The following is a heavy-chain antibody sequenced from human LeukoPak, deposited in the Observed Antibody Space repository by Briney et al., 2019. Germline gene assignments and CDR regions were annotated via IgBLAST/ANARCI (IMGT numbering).Heavy chain of an antibody. CDR1: GFTVSSNY. D-gene: IGHD3-10*01. CDR3: ARELHGSGDY. CDR2: ISSSGSTI. Sequence: GGSLRLSCAASGFTVSSNYMSWVRQAPGKGLEWVSYISSSGSTIYYADSVKGRFTISRDDAKNSLYLQMNSLRAEDTAVYYCARELHGSGDYWGQGTLVTVSS. J-gene: IGHJ4*02. V-gene: IGHV3-11*01.